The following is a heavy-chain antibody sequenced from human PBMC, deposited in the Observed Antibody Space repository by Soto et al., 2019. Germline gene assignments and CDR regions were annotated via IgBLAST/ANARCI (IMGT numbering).Heavy chain of an antibody. CDR3: ARPYCSSTSCIPDY. Sequence: ASVKVSCKASGYTFTSYGISWVRQAPGQGLERMGWISAYNGNTNYAQKLQGRVTMTTDTSTSTAYMELRSLRSDDTAVYYCARPYCSSTSCIPDYWGQGTQVTVSS. D-gene: IGHD2-2*01. J-gene: IGHJ4*02. CDR2: ISAYNGNT. CDR1: GYTFTSYG. V-gene: IGHV1-18*01.